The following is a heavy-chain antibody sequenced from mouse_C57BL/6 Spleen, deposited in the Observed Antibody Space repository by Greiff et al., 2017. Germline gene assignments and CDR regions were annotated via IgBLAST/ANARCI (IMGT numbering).Heavy chain of an antibody. CDR1: GYTFTSYW. CDR2: IHPNSGST. V-gene: IGHV1-64*01. Sequence: QVQLKQPGAELVKPGASVKLSCKASGYTFTSYWMHWVKQRPGPGLEWIGMIHPNSGSTNYYEKFKSKATLTVDKSSSTAYMQLSSLTSEDAAVYYCARGCRDYWGQGTTLTVSS. J-gene: IGHJ2*01. CDR3: ARGCRDY.